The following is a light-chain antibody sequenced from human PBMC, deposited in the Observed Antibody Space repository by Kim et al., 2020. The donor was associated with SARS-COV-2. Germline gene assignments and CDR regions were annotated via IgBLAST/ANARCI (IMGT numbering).Light chain of an antibody. J-gene: IGLJ3*02. Sequence: QPPSASGTPGQRVTISCSGSSSNIGSNSVYWYQQLPGTAPKLLFYRNNQRPSGVPDRFSGSKSGTSTSLAISGLRSEDEADYYCAAWDDSLSGPVFGGGTQLTVL. CDR2: RNN. CDR1: SSNIGSNS. V-gene: IGLV1-47*01. CDR3: AAWDDSLSGPV.